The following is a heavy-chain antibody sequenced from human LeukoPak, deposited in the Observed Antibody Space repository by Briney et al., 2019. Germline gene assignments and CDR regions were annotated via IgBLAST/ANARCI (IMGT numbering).Heavy chain of an antibody. J-gene: IGHJ6*03. V-gene: IGHV3-48*01. CDR1: GFTFDTFG. CDR3: ARDDSGYCYYMDF. Sequence: GGSLRLSCAASGFTFDTFGMHWVRRAPGQGLEWLSYISYSGRVIYYADSVKGRFTISRDNDENSLYLQMSSLRAEDTAVYYCARDDSGYCYYMDFWGEGTTVTVSS. CDR2: ISYSGRVI. D-gene: IGHD3-10*01.